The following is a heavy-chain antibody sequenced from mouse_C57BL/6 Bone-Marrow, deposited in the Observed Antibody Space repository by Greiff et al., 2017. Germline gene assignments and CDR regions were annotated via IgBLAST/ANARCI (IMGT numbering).Heavy chain of an antibody. J-gene: IGHJ4*01. V-gene: IGHV1-15*01. CDR3: TCASIYYAMDY. Sequence: VQLQQSGAELVRPGASVTLSCKASGFTFTDYEMHWVKQTPVHGLEWIGAIAPETGGTAYTQKFKGKVILTADKSSRTAYMELRILTSEDSAVYYSTCASIYYAMDYWGQGTSVTVSS. CDR1: GFTFTDYE. CDR2: IAPETGGT.